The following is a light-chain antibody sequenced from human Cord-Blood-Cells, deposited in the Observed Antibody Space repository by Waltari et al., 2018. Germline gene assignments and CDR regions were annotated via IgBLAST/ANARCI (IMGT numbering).Light chain of an antibody. CDR3: SSYTSSSTLV. V-gene: IGLV2-14*01. CDR1: SRDVGGYNY. CDR2: EVS. J-gene: IGLJ3*02. Sequence: QSALTQPASVSASPGPSITISSPGTSRDVGGYNYVSWYQQHPGKAPKLMIYEVSNRPSGVSNRFSGSKSGNTASLTISGLQAEDEADYYCSSYTSSSTLVFGGGTKLTVL.